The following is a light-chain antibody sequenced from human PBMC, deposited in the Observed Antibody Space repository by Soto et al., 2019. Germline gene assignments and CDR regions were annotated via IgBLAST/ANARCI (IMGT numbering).Light chain of an antibody. J-gene: IGKJ1*01. CDR1: QGLRNH. CDR3: QQYNSYSWT. V-gene: IGKV1-5*01. CDR2: DAS. Sequence: DIQMTQSPSSLYASVGDRGSMXCRASQGLRNHFRWFQQKPGEAPKHLTYDASSWETGVPSSFSGSGSGTEFTLTISSLQPDDFATYYRQQYNSYSWTFGQGTKVDIK.